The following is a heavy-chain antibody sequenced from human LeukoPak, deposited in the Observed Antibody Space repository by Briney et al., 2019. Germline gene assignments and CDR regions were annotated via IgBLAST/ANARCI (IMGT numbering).Heavy chain of an antibody. CDR1: GYTFTSYG. D-gene: IGHD6-19*01. V-gene: IGHV1-18*01. Sequence: ASVKVSCKASGYTFTSYGISWVRQAPGQGLEWMGWISAYNGSTNYAQKLQGRVTMTTDTSTSTAYMELGSLRSDDTAVYYCARVPRESSGWYAEDYWGQGTLVTVSS. J-gene: IGHJ4*02. CDR3: ARVPRESSGWYAEDY. CDR2: ISAYNGST.